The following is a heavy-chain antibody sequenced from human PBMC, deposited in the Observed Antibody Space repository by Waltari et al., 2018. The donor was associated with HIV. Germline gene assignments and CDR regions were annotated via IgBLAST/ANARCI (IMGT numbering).Heavy chain of an antibody. Sequence: QLVQSGAEVKNPGESLKLSCQSHGYRFTTAWIDCVRQLPGKGLEWMGIIYPGDTDTIYSPSFQGKVTMSVARSINTAYVQWSSLKASDSAMYFCARVSDYMFDGSGTVGNFDLWGRGTLLIVSS. CDR3: ARVSDYMFDGSGTVGNFDL. J-gene: IGHJ2*01. CDR1: GYRFTTAW. D-gene: IGHD3-22*01. V-gene: IGHV5-51*01. CDR2: IYPGDTDT.